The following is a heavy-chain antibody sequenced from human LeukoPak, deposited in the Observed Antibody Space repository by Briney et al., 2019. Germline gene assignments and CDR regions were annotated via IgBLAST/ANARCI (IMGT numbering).Heavy chain of an antibody. V-gene: IGHV3-21*01. J-gene: IGHJ5*02. CDR3: ARARFLEYP. CDR2: ISSSSSYI. D-gene: IGHD3-3*01. CDR1: GFTFSSYS. Sequence: GGSLRLSCAASGFTFSSYSMNWVRPAPGKGLEWVSSISSSSSYIYYADSVKGRFTISRDNAKNSLYLQMNGLRAEDTAVYYCARARFLEYPWGQGTLVTVSS.